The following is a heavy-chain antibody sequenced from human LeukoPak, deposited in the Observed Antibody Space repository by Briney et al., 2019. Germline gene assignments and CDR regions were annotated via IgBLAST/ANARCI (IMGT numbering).Heavy chain of an antibody. J-gene: IGHJ4*02. CDR1: EYIFTGYY. V-gene: IGHV1-2*06. CDR2: INPNSGGT. CDR3: ARGFSSSWSYFDY. Sequence: GASVKVSCKASEYIFTGYYIHWVRRAPGQGLEWMGRINPNSGGTNYAQKFPGRVTMTTDTSISTAYMEVSSLRSDDTAVYFCARGFSSSWSYFDYWGQGTLVTVSS. D-gene: IGHD6-13*01.